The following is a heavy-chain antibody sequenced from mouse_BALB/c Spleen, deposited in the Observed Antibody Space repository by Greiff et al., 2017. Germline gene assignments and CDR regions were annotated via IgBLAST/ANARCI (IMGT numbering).Heavy chain of an antibody. J-gene: IGHJ4*01. CDR1: GDSITSGY. D-gene: IGHD2-3*01. CDR3: ARYLFYDGYHAMDY. CDR2: ISYSGST. Sequence: EVQLQESGPSLVKPSQTLSLTCSVTGDSITSGYWNWIRKFPGNKLEYMGYISYSGSTYYNPSLKSRISITRDTSKNQYYLQLNSVTTEDTATYYCARYLFYDGYHAMDYWGQGTSVTVSS. V-gene: IGHV3-8*02.